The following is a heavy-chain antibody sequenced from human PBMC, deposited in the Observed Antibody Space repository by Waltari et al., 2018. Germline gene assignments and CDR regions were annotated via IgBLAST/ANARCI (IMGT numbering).Heavy chain of an antibody. CDR2: ISGSGGST. J-gene: IGHJ6*02. CDR3: AKDLTNWGSVGMRYYGMDV. D-gene: IGHD7-27*01. Sequence: EVQLVESGGGLVQPGGSLRLSCAASGFTFSSYAMSWVRQAPGKGLEWVSAISGSGGSTYYADSVKGRFTISRDNSKNTLYLQMNSLRAEDTAVYYCAKDLTNWGSVGMRYYGMDVWGQGTTVTVSS. V-gene: IGHV3-23*04. CDR1: GFTFSSYA.